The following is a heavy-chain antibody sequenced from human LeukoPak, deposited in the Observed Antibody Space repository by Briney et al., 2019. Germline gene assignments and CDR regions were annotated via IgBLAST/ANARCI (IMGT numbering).Heavy chain of an antibody. CDR2: ISAYNGNK. CDR1: GYTFTSYG. J-gene: IGHJ4*02. V-gene: IGHV1-18*01. D-gene: IGHD3-22*01. Sequence: ASVKVSCKASGYTFTSYGISWVRQAPGQGLEWMGWISAYNGNKNYAQKLQGRVTMPTDNPRSKDYRELGSLRSDDTAVYYCARGNYYASSGYFDYWGQGTLVTVSS. CDR3: ARGNYYASSGYFDY.